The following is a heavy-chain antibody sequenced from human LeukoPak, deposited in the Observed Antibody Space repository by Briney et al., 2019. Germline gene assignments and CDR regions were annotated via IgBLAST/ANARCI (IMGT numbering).Heavy chain of an antibody. CDR3: AWYSGFDF. J-gene: IGHJ4*02. Sequence: GGSLRLSCAASGFTVISNYMSWVRQAPGKGLEWVSLLYGGGSSYYAHPVKGRFTISKDSSKGTLYLQMNSLRAEDTAVYYCAWYSGFDFWGQGTLVTVSS. V-gene: IGHV3-66*01. CDR1: GFTVISNY. CDR2: LYGGGSS. D-gene: IGHD1-14*01.